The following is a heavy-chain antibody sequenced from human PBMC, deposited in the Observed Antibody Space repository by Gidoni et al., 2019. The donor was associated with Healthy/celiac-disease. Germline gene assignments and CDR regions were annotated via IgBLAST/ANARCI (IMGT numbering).Heavy chain of an antibody. V-gene: IGHV3-21*01. J-gene: IGHJ5*02. CDR3: ARGSPPISGDNWFDP. CDR2: ISSSISYI. CDR1: GFTFSSYS. Sequence: EVQLVESGGGLVKPGGSLRLSCAASGFTFSSYSMNWVRQAPGKGLEWVSSISSSISYIYYTDSVKGRFTISRDNAKNSLYLQMNSLRAEDTAVYYCARGSPPISGDNWFDPWGQGTLVTVSS. D-gene: IGHD1-26*01.